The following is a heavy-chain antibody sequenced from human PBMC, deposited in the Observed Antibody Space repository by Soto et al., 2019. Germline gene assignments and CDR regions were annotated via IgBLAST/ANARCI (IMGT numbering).Heavy chain of an antibody. J-gene: IGHJ4*02. Sequence: QVQLVQSGAEVKKPGSSVKVSCKASGGTFSSYTISWVRQAPGQGLEWMGRIIPILGIANYAQKFQGRVTVTADNATSPAYMELSSLRSEDTAVYYCARFADIGDYGGYYFDYWGQGTLVTVSS. CDR1: GGTFSSYT. D-gene: IGHD4-17*01. V-gene: IGHV1-69*02. CDR2: IIPILGIA. CDR3: ARFADIGDYGGYYFDY.